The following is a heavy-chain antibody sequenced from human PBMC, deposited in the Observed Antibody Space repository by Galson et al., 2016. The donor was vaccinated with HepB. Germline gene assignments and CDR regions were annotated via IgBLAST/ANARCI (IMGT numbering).Heavy chain of an antibody. D-gene: IGHD2/OR15-2a*01. Sequence: SLRLSCAASGFTFKTFWMSWVRQAPGKGLEWVANIREDGSEKYYVDSVKGRFTISRDNAKNSLYLQMNSLRPEDTAVYFCARDGSEYCYNGTCYSYYYYHGLDVWGQGTTVTVSS. V-gene: IGHV3-7*01. J-gene: IGHJ6*02. CDR1: GFTFKTFW. CDR3: ARDGSEYCYNGTCYSYYYYHGLDV. CDR2: IREDGSEK.